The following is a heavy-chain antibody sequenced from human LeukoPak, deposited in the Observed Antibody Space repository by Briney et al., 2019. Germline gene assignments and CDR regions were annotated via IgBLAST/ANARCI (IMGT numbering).Heavy chain of an antibody. CDR2: IDTSGLYI. CDR3: ARDYYGSGSFPDY. V-gene: IGHV3-21*01. D-gene: IGHD3-10*01. J-gene: IGHJ4*02. Sequence: GGSLRLSCATSGFNFSTYSMTWIRQAPGKGLEWVSSIDTSGLYIYYADSVRGRFTISRDNAKNSLSLQMNSLRAEDTAVYYCARDYYGSGSFPDYWGQGTLVTVSS. CDR1: GFNFSTYS.